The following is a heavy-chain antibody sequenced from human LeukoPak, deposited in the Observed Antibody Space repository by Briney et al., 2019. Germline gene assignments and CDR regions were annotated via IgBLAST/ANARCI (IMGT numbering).Heavy chain of an antibody. V-gene: IGHV4-34*01. CDR3: ARRLWFGELSSRAFDI. D-gene: IGHD3-10*01. J-gene: IGHJ3*02. CDR2: INHSGST. CDR1: GGFFSGYY. Sequence: SETLSLTCAVYGGFFSGYYWSWIRQPPGKGLEWIGEINHSGSTNYNPSLKSRVTISVDTSKNQFSLKLSSVTAADTAVYYCARRLWFGELSSRAFDIWGQGTMVTVSS.